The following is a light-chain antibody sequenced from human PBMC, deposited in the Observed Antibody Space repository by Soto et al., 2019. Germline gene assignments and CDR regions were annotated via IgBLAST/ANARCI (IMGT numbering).Light chain of an antibody. CDR1: SSDVGGYNY. V-gene: IGLV2-8*01. Sequence: QSALTQPPSASGSPGQSVAISCTGTSSDVGGYNYVSWYQQHPGKAPKLMIYEVNKRPSGVPDRFSGSESGNTASLTVSGRQAEDEADYYCSSYAGSSNVFGTGTKVTVL. CDR2: EVN. J-gene: IGLJ1*01. CDR3: SSYAGSSNV.